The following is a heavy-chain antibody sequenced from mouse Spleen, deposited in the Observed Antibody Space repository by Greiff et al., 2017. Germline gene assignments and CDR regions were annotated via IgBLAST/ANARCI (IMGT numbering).Heavy chain of an antibody. CDR2: IDPENGDT. D-gene: IGHD2-10*01. J-gene: IGHJ3*01. CDR1: GFNIKDDY. CDR3: TTRDLLRRGFAY. Sequence: EVHLVESGAELVRPGASVKLSCTASGFNIKDDYMHWVKQRPEQGLEWIGWIDPENGDTEYASKFQGKATITADTSSNTAYLQLSSLTSEDTAVYYCTTRDLLRRGFAYWGQGTLVTVSA. V-gene: IGHV14-4*01.